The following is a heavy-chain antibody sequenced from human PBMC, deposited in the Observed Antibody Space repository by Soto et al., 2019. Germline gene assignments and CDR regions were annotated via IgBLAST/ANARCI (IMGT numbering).Heavy chain of an antibody. V-gene: IGHV1-46*03. D-gene: IGHD2-15*01. CDR1: GYTFTAFH. Sequence: ASVKVSCKASGYTFTAFHIHWFRQAPGQGLEWMGIINPSGGSTSYAQKFQGRVTMTRDTSTSTVYMELSSLRSEDTAVYYCARDREGYCSGGSCYSGAFDIWGQGTMVTVSS. CDR3: ARDREGYCSGGSCYSGAFDI. J-gene: IGHJ3*02. CDR2: INPSGGST.